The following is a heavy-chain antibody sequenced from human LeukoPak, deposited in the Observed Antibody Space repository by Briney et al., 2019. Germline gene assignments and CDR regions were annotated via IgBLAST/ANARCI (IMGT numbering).Heavy chain of an antibody. CDR2: IYTSGST. Sequence: PSETLSLTCTVSGGSISSYYWTWIRQPAGKGLEWIGRIYTSGSTNYNPSLKSRVTMSVDTSKNQFSLKLSSVTSAYTAVYYCARDWKYCNGACYWGADYSGQGTLVTVSS. D-gene: IGHD2-21*01. J-gene: IGHJ4*02. CDR3: ARDWKYCNGACYWGADY. V-gene: IGHV4-4*07. CDR1: GGSISSYY.